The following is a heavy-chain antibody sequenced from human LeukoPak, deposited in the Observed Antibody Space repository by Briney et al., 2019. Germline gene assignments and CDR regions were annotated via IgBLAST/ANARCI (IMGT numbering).Heavy chain of an antibody. CDR1: GYTFTSYD. J-gene: IGHJ4*02. V-gene: IGHV1-8*01. Sequence: ASVKVSCKASGYTFTSYDINWVRQATGQGLEWMGWMNPNSGNTGYAQKFQGRVTMTRNTSISTAYMEVGSLRSEDTAVYYCARGTRGDILTGYSLGYWGQGTLVTVSS. D-gene: IGHD3-9*01. CDR2: MNPNSGNT. CDR3: ARGTRGDILTGYSLGY.